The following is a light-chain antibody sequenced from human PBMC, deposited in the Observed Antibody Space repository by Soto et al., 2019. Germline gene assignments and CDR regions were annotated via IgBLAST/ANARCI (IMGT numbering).Light chain of an antibody. V-gene: IGLV3-21*02. CDR3: QVWDRSSDHRGV. CDR1: NIGSES. Sequence: SYELTQPPSVSVAPGQTARITCGGNNIGSESVHWYQKQPGQAPVLVVYDDSDRPSGIPERFSGSNSGNTATLTISRVEAGDEADYYCQVWDRSSDHRGVFGGGTKLTVL. CDR2: DDS. J-gene: IGLJ2*01.